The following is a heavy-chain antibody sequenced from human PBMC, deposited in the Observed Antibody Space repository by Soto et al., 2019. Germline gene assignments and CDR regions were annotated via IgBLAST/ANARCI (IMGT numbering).Heavy chain of an antibody. D-gene: IGHD3-9*01. V-gene: IGHV4-39*01. CDR3: ARASYDILTGYYYYGMDV. J-gene: IGHJ6*02. CDR2: IYYSGST. Sequence: SETLSLTCTDSGASISSSSSYWGWIRQPPGKGLEWIGSIYYSGSTYYNPSLKSRVTISVDTSKNQFSLKLSSVTAADTAVYYCARASYDILTGYYYYGMDVWGQGTTVT. CDR1: GASISSSSSY.